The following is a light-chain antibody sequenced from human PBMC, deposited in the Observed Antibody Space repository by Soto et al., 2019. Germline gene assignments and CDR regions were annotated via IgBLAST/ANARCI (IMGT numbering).Light chain of an antibody. V-gene: IGLV1-40*01. CDR2: ENN. CDR1: SSNIGAGYE. CDR3: QSYDSSLSGYV. Sequence: QSVPTQPPSASKAPGQRVTISCTGSSSNIGAGYEAHWYQQVPGTAPKLLIYENNNRPSGVPDRFSGSKSGTSASLAITGLQAEDEAEYYCQSYDSSLSGYVFGTGTKVTLL. J-gene: IGLJ1*01.